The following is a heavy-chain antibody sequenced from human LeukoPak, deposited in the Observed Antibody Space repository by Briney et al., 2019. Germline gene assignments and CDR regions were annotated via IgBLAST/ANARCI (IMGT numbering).Heavy chain of an antibody. D-gene: IGHD6-19*01. CDR3: ASLHRGIAVAGTTV. CDR1: GFTFSDYE. CDR2: ISSTGSTI. Sequence: PGGSLRLPCAASGFTFSDYEMNWVRQAPGKGLEWVSYISSTGSTIYYADSVKGRFTISRDNAKNSLYLQMNSLRAEDTAVYYCASLHRGIAVAGTTVWGQGTLVTVSS. J-gene: IGHJ4*02. V-gene: IGHV3-48*03.